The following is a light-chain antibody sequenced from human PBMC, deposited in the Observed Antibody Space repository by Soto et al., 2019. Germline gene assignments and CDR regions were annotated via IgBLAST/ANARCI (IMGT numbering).Light chain of an antibody. CDR2: GAS. CDR3: QQSNNWPPIT. V-gene: IGKV3-15*01. Sequence: EIVMTQSPATLSVSPGERATLSCRASQRVSSNLAWYQQKPGQAPRLLIYGASTRATGIPARFSGSGSGTEFTLTISSLQSEDFAVYYCQQSNNWPPITFGQGTRLEIK. CDR1: QRVSSN. J-gene: IGKJ5*01.